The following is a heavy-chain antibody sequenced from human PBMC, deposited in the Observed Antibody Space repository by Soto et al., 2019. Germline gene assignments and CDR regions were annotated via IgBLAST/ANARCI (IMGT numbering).Heavy chain of an antibody. V-gene: IGHV4-61*08. CDR2: IYYSGST. CDR1: GDSMSSGGYY. CDR3: ARDLGVGAAVGAFDI. D-gene: IGHD1-26*01. Sequence: SDTLSRTCSVSGDSMSSGGYYWCWIRQHPGKGLEWIGYIYYSGSTNYNPSLKSRVTISVDTSKNQFSLKLSSVTAPDTAVYYCARDLGVGAAVGAFDIWGQGTMVTVSS. J-gene: IGHJ3*02.